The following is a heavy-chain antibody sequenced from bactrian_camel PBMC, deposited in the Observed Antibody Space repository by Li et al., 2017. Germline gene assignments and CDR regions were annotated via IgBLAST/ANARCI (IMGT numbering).Heavy chain of an antibody. CDR2: IGSDGMT. D-gene: IGHD1*01. V-gene: IGHV3S55*01. CDR3: AARSVGWCPLFEHWLGKRAYTPGGYFTN. CDR1: SDTDSRSC. J-gene: IGHJ4*01. Sequence: HVQLVESGGGSVQAGGSLTLSCTVPSDTDSRSCMGWFRRPPTAGREGVATIGSDGMTTYADSVKGRFTIPQDSAKNILYLQMHSLKPEDTAMYYCAARSVGWCPLFEHWLGKRAYTPGGYFTNWGQGTQVTVS.